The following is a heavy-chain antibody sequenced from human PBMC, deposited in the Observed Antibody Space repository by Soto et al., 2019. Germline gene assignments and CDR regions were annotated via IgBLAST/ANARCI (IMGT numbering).Heavy chain of an antibody. Sequence: GGSLRRSCAASGFTFSSYGMHWVRQAPGKGLEWVAGIWYDGSNTYYADSVKGRFTISRDNAKNTLYLQMNSLRAEDTAVYYCGIGASGSYGLDYWGQGTLVTVSS. CDR1: GFTFSSYG. CDR3: GIGASGSYGLDY. J-gene: IGHJ4*02. D-gene: IGHD3-10*01. V-gene: IGHV3-33*03. CDR2: IWYDGSNT.